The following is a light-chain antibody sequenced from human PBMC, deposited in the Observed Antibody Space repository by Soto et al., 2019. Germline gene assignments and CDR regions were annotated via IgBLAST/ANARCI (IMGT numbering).Light chain of an antibody. CDR3: CPNAPPPGV. J-gene: IGLJ3*02. Sequence: QSVLTQPRSVSGSPGQSVTFSCTGTSGDIGAYNYVSWYQFHPGKAPKMIIYDVNKRPSGVPDRFSGSKSGNTASLTISWLEGGEGADYYCCPNAPPPGVFGGGTKLAVL. CDR1: SGDIGAYNY. V-gene: IGLV2-11*01. CDR2: DVN.